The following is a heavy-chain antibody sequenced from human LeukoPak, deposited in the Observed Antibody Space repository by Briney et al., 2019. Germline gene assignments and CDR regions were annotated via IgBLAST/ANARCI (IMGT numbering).Heavy chain of an antibody. D-gene: IGHD3-10*01. J-gene: IGHJ4*02. Sequence: ASVKVSCKASGYIFTSNYIHWVRQAPGQGLEWMGMIYPRDGSTSYAQRFQDRVTVTRDTSTSTVHMELSGLRSEDTAVYYCASGDPSNFDYWGQGTLVTVSS. CDR1: GYIFTSNY. CDR3: ASGDPSNFDY. CDR2: IYPRDGST. V-gene: IGHV1-46*01.